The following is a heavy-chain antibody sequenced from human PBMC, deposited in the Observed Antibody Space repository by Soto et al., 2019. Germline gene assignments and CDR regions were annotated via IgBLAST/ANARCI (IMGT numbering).Heavy chain of an antibody. J-gene: IGHJ4*02. CDR3: ARDPRGIAAAGRGFTPDY. D-gene: IGHD6-13*01. CDR1: GFTFSSYG. CDR2: ISYDGSNK. V-gene: IGHV3-33*01. Sequence: QVQLVESGGGVVQPGRSLRLSCAASGFTFSSYGMHWVRQAPGKGLEWVAVISYDGSNKYYADSVKGRFTISRDNSKNTLYLQMNSLRAEDTAVYYCARDPRGIAAAGRGFTPDYWGQGTLVTVSS.